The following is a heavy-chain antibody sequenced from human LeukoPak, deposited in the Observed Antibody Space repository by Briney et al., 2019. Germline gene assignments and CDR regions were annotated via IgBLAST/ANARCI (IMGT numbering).Heavy chain of an antibody. CDR1: GFTFSDYF. CDR2: MRGSGETV. Sequence: GGSLRLSCAASGFTFSDYFMTWIRQAPGNGLQWIAHMRGSGETVSYADSVRGRFTIPRDNVKNSLYLQMNSLRAEDTAVYYCARLGVITAAGTYDYWGQGTLVTVSS. V-gene: IGHV3-11*01. D-gene: IGHD6-13*01. J-gene: IGHJ4*02. CDR3: ARLGVITAAGTYDY.